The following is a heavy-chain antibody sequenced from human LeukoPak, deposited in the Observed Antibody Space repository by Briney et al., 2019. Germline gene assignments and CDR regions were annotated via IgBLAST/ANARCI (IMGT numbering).Heavy chain of an antibody. V-gene: IGHV1-69*13. CDR2: IIPIFGTA. Sequence: SVKVSCKASGGTFSSYAISWVRQAPGQGLEWMGGIIPIFGTANYAQKFQGRVTITADESTSTAYMELSSLRSEDTAVYYCARERLRGGYSGYDQGWFDPWGQGTLVTVSS. J-gene: IGHJ5*02. D-gene: IGHD5-12*01. CDR1: GGTFSSYA. CDR3: ARERLRGGYSGYDQGWFDP.